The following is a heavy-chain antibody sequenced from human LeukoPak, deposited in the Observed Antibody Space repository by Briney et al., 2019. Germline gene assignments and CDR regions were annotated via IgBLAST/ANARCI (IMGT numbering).Heavy chain of an antibody. V-gene: IGHV4-38-2*02. J-gene: IGHJ4*02. CDR1: GYSISSGYY. D-gene: IGHD5-12*01. CDR3: ARERDRYGDYDWAY. Sequence: PSQSPSLTCAVSGYSISSGYYWCWIRQPPGKGLEWIGSIYHGGKTNYTPTLKSRVAISVDSSKNKFSLKLSSVIATDTAVYYCARERDRYGDYDWAYCGQGTLCTVSS. CDR2: IYHGGKT.